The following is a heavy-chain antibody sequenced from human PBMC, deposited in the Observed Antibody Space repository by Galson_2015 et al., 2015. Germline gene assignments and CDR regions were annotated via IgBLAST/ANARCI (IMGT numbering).Heavy chain of an antibody. CDR3: ARDQGSYWKANCFDP. D-gene: IGHD1-1*01. V-gene: IGHV4-59*01. CDR2: IFYNAES. J-gene: IGHJ5*02. CDR1: GGSICSYS. Sequence: TLSVTCTVSGGSICSYSWIWLRQPPGKGLWWSGYIFYNAESKDNPSLEGGVSLSVDPNTKQLFMKLTSVTTADTAVYFCARDQGSYWKANCFDPWGQGTLVTVSS.